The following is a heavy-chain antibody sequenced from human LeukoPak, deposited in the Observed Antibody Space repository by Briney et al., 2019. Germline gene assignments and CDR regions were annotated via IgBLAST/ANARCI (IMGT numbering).Heavy chain of an antibody. J-gene: IGHJ6*02. Sequence: PGGSLRLSCAASGFTFSSYDMHWVRQATGKGLEWVSAIGTAGDTYYPGSVKGRFTISRENAKNSLYLQMNSLRAGDTAVYYCARDGQGPGSSLYYGMDVWGQGTTVTVSS. CDR2: IGTAGDT. D-gene: IGHD1-26*01. CDR1: GFTFSSYD. CDR3: ARDGQGPGSSLYYGMDV. V-gene: IGHV3-13*01.